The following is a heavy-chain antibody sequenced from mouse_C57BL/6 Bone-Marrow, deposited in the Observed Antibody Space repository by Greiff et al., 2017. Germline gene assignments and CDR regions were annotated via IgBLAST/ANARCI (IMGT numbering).Heavy chain of an antibody. CDR3: ILYLYFDV. J-gene: IGHJ1*03. CDR1: GFNFKDDY. D-gene: IGHD5-1-1*01. CDR2: IDPENGDT. V-gene: IGHV14-4*01. Sequence: VQLQQPGAELVRPGASVKLSCTASGFNFKDDYMHWVKQRPEQGLEWIGWIDPENGDTAYASKFQGKATITADTSSHTAYLQLSSLTSEDTAVYYCILYLYFDVWGTGTTVTVSS.